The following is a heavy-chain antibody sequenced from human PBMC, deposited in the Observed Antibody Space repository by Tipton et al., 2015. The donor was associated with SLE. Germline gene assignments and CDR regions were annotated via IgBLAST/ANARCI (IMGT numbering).Heavy chain of an antibody. D-gene: IGHD3-22*01. CDR3: ARDPQYYYDSSGYYPFWNY. CDR1: GGSISSSSYY. CDR2: IYYSGST. J-gene: IGHJ4*02. Sequence: TLSLTCTVYGGSISSSSYYWVWIRQPPGKGLEWIGSIYYSGSTYYNPTRKSRVTISVDTSKNPFSLKLSSVTAADTAVYYWARDPQYYYDSSGYYPFWNYWGQGTLVTVSS. V-gene: IGHV4-39*07.